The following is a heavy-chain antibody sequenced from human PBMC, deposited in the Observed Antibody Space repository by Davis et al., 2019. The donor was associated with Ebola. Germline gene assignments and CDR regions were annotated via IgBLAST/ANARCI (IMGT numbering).Heavy chain of an antibody. CDR2: ISSSSSYI. J-gene: IGHJ4*02. D-gene: IGHD4-17*01. CDR3: AYGDYGDVAAARAFDY. V-gene: IGHV3-21*01. CDR1: GFTFSSYS. Sequence: GESLKISCAASGFTFSSYSMNWVRQAPGKGLEWVSSISSSSSYIYYADSVKGRFTISRDNAKNSLYLQMNSLRAEDTAVYYCAYGDYGDVAAARAFDYWGQGTLVTVSS.